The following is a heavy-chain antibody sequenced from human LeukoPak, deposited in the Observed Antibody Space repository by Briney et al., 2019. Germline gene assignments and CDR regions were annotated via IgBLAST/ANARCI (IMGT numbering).Heavy chain of an antibody. Sequence: ASVKVSCKASGGTFSSYAISWVRQAPGQGLEWVGRIIPILGIANYAQKFQGRVTITADKSTSTAYMELSSLRSEDTAVYYCARLSSDGYNYWFDYWGQGTLVTVSS. CDR2: IIPILGIA. V-gene: IGHV1-69*04. CDR3: ARLSSDGYNYWFDY. J-gene: IGHJ4*02. CDR1: GGTFSSYA. D-gene: IGHD5-24*01.